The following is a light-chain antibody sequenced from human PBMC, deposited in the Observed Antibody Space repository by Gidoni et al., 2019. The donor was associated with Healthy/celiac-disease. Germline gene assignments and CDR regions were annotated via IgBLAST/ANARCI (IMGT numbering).Light chain of an antibody. CDR1: QSVSSY. J-gene: IGKJ2*01. V-gene: IGKV3-11*01. CDR3: QQRSNWPYT. CDR2: DAS. Sequence: ELVLTQSPATLSVSPGERATLSCRASQSVSSYLAWYQQKPGQAPRLLIYDASNRATGIPARFSGSGSGTDFTLTISSLEPEDFAVYYCQQRSNWPYTFXQXTELEIK.